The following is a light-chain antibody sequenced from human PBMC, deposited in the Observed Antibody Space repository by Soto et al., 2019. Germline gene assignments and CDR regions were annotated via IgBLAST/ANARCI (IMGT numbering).Light chain of an antibody. CDR2: GGS. CDR3: QQSYSSPLLA. CDR1: QIIASD. J-gene: IGKJ4*01. V-gene: IGKV1-39*01. Sequence: DIHMTQSPSSLYASIGDRVTITCRASQIIASDLNWYQQKGGKAPKLLIYGGSKLQSGVPPRFSGSGSGTEFTLTITGLQPEDFAAYYCQQSYSSPLLAFGGGTKVEIK.